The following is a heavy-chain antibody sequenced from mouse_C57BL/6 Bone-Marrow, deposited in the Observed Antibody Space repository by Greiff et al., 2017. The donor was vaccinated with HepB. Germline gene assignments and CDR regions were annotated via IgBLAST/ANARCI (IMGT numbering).Heavy chain of an antibody. CDR3: ARSITTVVAPYYAMDY. Sequence: VQLQQSGPELVKPGASVKIPCKASGYTFTDYNMDWVNQSHGKSLEWIGDINPNNGGTIYNQKFKGKATLTVDKSSSTAYMELRSLTSEDTAVYYCARSITTVVAPYYAMDYWGQGTSVTVSS. V-gene: IGHV1-18*01. CDR2: INPNNGGT. J-gene: IGHJ4*01. CDR1: GYTFTDYN. D-gene: IGHD1-1*01.